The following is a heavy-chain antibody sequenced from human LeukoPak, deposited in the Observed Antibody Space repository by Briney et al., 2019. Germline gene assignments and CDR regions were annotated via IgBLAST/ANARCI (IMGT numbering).Heavy chain of an antibody. Sequence: ASVKVSCKASGYTFTGYYMHWVRQAPGQGLEWMGWINPNSGGTNYAQKFQGRVTMTGDTSISTAYMELSRLRSDDTAVYYCASLDMVRLKPFDYWGQGTLVTVSS. CDR3: ASLDMVRLKPFDY. D-gene: IGHD3-10*01. CDR1: GYTFTGYY. CDR2: INPNSGGT. V-gene: IGHV1-2*02. J-gene: IGHJ4*02.